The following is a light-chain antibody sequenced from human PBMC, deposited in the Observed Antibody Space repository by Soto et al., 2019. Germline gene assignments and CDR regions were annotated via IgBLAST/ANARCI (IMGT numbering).Light chain of an antibody. CDR1: QSISSSF. V-gene: IGKV3-20*01. CDR2: DAS. Sequence: EIVLTQSPGILSLSPGERASLSCGASQSISSSFLAWYQQKPGQAPRLLISDASNRATGIPARFSGSGSGTDSTLTISSLEPEDFAVYYCQQYGSSGTFGQGTKVEIK. CDR3: QQYGSSGT. J-gene: IGKJ1*01.